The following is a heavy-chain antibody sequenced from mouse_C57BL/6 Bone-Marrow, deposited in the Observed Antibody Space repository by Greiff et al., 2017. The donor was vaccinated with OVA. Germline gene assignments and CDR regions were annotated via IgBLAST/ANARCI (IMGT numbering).Heavy chain of an antibody. V-gene: IGHV1-5*01. CDR1: GYTFTSYW. J-gene: IGHJ3*01. D-gene: IGHD2-4*01. Sequence: EVQLQQSGTVLARPGASVKMSCKTSGYTFTSYWMHWVKQRPGQGLEWIGAIYPGNSDTSYNQKFKGKAKLTAVTSASTAYMQLSSLTSEDSAVYYCACQDDYDWFAYWGQGTLVTVSA. CDR3: ACQDDYDWFAY. CDR2: IYPGNSDT.